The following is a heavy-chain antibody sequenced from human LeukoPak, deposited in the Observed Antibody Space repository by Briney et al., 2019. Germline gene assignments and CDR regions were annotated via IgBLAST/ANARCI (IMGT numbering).Heavy chain of an antibody. CDR3: AKGYSSSWYSSYFEY. CDR2: ISFDGHNQ. D-gene: IGHD6-13*01. Sequence: GGSLRLSCAASGFTFSSYGMHWVRQAPGKGLEWVAVISFDGHNQYYVDSVKGRFTISRDNSKNTLYLQMNSLRAEDTAVYYCAKGYSSSWYSSYFEYWGQGTLVTVSS. J-gene: IGHJ4*02. CDR1: GFTFSSYG. V-gene: IGHV3-30*18.